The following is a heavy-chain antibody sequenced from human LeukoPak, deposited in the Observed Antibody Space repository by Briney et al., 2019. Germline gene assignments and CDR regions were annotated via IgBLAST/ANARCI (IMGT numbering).Heavy chain of an antibody. Sequence: SETLSLNCAVYGGSFSGYYWSWIRQPPGKGLEWIGEINHSESTNYNPSLKSLVTISVTTSKNQFSLKLSPMTDADTAVYYCASSWLQRQYNWFDPWGQGTLVTVSS. J-gene: IGHJ5*02. CDR1: GGSFSGYY. CDR3: ASSWLQRQYNWFDP. D-gene: IGHD3-9*01. V-gene: IGHV4-34*01. CDR2: INHSEST.